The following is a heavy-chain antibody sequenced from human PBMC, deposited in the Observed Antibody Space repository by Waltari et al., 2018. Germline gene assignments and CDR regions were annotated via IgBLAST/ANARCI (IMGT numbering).Heavy chain of an antibody. D-gene: IGHD6-6*01. J-gene: IGHJ4*02. CDR2: IYYSGST. CDR3: ARLGSSSSYTLDY. CDR1: GGSISSYY. Sequence: QVQLQESGPGLVKPSETLSLTCTVSGGSISSYYWSWIRQPPGKGLEWIGYIYYSGSTNYNPSLKSRVTISVDTSKNQFSLKLSSVTAADTAVYYCARLGSSSSYTLDYWGQGTLVTVSS. V-gene: IGHV4-59*01.